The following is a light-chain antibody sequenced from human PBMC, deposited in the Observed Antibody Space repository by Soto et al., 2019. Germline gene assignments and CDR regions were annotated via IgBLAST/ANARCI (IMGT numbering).Light chain of an antibody. Sequence: DIQMTQSPATLSASVGDRITISCQASQDIGNSINWFQHRPGTAPRLLIFDASSLDTGVPLRFSGSGSGRDFTFIITSLQPEDLATYYCQHYHSLPLTFGQGTKVDIK. CDR3: QHYHSLPLT. V-gene: IGKV1-33*01. J-gene: IGKJ1*01. CDR2: DAS. CDR1: QDIGNS.